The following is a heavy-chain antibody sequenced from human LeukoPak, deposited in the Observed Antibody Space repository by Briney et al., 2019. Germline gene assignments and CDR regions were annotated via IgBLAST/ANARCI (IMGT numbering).Heavy chain of an antibody. J-gene: IGHJ3*02. CDR1: GGSISSSSYY. V-gene: IGHV4-39*07. D-gene: IGHD3-10*01. Sequence: SETLSLTCTVSGGSISSSSYYWGWIRQPPGKGLEWIGSIYYSGSTYYNPSLQSRVTISVDTSKNQFSLKLSSVTAADTAVYYCARTTLLWFGELLDAFDIWGQGTMVTVSS. CDR3: ARTTLLWFGELLDAFDI. CDR2: IYYSGST.